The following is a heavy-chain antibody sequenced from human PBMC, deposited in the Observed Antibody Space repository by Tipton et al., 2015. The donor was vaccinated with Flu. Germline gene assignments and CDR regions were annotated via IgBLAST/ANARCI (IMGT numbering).Heavy chain of an antibody. CDR2: TYYRSKWYN. CDR1: GDSVSSNSAA. V-gene: IGHV6-1*01. CDR3: ARRPPYSDGSRGEAFDI. J-gene: IGHJ3*02. D-gene: IGHD5-18*01. Sequence: TLSLTCAISGDSVSSNSAAWNWIRQSPSRGLEWLGRTYYRSKWYNDYAVSVKSRITINPDTSKNQFSLQLNSVAAADTAVYYCARRPPYSDGSRGEAFDIWGQGTMVTVSS.